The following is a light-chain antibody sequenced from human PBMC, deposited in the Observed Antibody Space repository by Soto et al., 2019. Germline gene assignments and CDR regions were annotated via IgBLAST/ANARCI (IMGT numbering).Light chain of an antibody. CDR2: DNN. J-gene: IGLJ3*02. V-gene: IGLV1-51*01. CDR1: SSNIGNNH. Sequence: QSVLTQPPSVSAAPGQTVTVSCSGSSSNIGNNHVSWYQHLPGTAPKVLSYDNNKRHSGIPDRFSGSKSATSATLDITGLQTGDEADYYCGSWDRSLRGGVFGGGTKLTVL. CDR3: GSWDRSLRGGV.